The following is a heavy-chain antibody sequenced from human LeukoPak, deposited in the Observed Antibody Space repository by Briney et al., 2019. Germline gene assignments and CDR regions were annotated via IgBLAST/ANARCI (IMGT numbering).Heavy chain of an antibody. CDR1: GGSFSGYY. Sequence: PSETLSLTCAVYGGSFSGYYWSWIRQPPGKGLEWIGSIYYSGSTYYNPSLKSRVTISVDTSKNQFSLKLSSVTAADTAVYYCARLPYDYVWGSYRYTGPFIDYWGQGTLVTVSS. D-gene: IGHD3-16*02. V-gene: IGHV4-34*01. CDR3: ARLPYDYVWGSYRYTGPFIDY. J-gene: IGHJ4*02. CDR2: IYYSGST.